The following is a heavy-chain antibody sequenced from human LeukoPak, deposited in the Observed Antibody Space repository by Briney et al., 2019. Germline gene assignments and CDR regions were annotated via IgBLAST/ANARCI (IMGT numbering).Heavy chain of an antibody. J-gene: IGHJ4*02. CDR3: AGGDYFDSSGYQSCFDY. Sequence: GGSLRLSCAASGFTFSDYYMSWIRQAPGKGLEWGSVIYSGGSTYYADSVKGRFTISRDNSKNTLYLQMNSLRAEDTAVYYCAGGDYFDSSGYQSCFDYWGQGTLVTVSS. V-gene: IGHV3-66*01. D-gene: IGHD3-22*01. CDR1: GFTFSDYY. CDR2: IYSGGST.